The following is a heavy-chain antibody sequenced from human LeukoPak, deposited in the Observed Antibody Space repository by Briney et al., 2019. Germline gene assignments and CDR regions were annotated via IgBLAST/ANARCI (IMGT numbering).Heavy chain of an antibody. D-gene: IGHD3-10*01. J-gene: IGHJ4*02. CDR3: ARVTMVRGLDY. CDR2: IYHSGST. V-gene: IGHV4-30-2*01. Sequence: PSETLSLTCAVPGGSISSGGYSWSWIRQPPGKGLVWIGYIYHSGSTYYNPSLKSRVTISVDRSKNQFSLKLSSVTAADTAVYYCARVTMVRGLDYWGQGTLVTVSS. CDR1: GGSISSGGYS.